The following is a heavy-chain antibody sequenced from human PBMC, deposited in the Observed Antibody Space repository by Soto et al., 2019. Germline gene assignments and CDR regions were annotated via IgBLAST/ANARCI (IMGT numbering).Heavy chain of an antibody. CDR2: ISYSGST. Sequence: TSETLSLTCTVSGDSLTTYYWSWIRQPPGKGLEWIGYISYSGSTTYNPSLKSRVTISVDTSKNQFSLRVNSVTAADTAVYYCARTFWSGSRLDYYYMDVWGTGTTVTVSS. V-gene: IGHV4-59*12. CDR3: ARTFWSGSRLDYYYMDV. J-gene: IGHJ6*03. D-gene: IGHD3-3*01. CDR1: GDSLTTYY.